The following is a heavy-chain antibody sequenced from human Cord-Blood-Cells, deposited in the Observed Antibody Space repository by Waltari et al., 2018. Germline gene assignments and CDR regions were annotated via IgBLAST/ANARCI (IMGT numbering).Heavy chain of an antibody. J-gene: IGHJ4*02. CDR1: GGSISSHY. D-gene: IGHD5-12*01. CDR2: IYYSGST. V-gene: IGHV4-59*11. Sequence: QVQLQESGPGLVKPSETLSLTCTVSGGSISSHYWSWIRQPPGKGLEWIGYIYYSGSTNYNPSLKSRVTISVDMSKNQFSLKLSSVTAADTAVYYCARSVEMATIFDYWGQGTLVTVSS. CDR3: ARSVEMATIFDY.